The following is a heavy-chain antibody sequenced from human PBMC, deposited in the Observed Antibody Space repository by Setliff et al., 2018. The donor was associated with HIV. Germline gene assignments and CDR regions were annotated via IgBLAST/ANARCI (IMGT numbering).Heavy chain of an antibody. V-gene: IGHV4-34*01. CDR1: GGSFSNYY. CDR3: ARSPRIGVAGEFEY. D-gene: IGHD6-19*01. CDR2: INHSGST. Sequence: SETLSLTCAVYGGSFSNYYWTWIRQPPGKGLEWIGEINHSGSTNYNPSLNSRVTISVDTSKNQFSLKVNSVTAADTAVYYCARSPRIGVAGEFEYWGQGTLVTVSS. J-gene: IGHJ4*02.